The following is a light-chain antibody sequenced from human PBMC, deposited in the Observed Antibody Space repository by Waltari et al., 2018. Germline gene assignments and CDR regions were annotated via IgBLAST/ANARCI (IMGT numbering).Light chain of an antibody. J-gene: IGLJ2*01. CDR2: QAS. Sequence: SYELTQPPSVSVSPGQTASITCSGDKLGDKYACWYKQKPGQSPVLVIYQASKRPSGIPGRFSGSNSGNTAARAISGTQAMDEADYYCQAWDSSTPVVFGGGTKLTVL. CDR3: QAWDSSTPVV. V-gene: IGLV3-1*01. CDR1: KLGDKY.